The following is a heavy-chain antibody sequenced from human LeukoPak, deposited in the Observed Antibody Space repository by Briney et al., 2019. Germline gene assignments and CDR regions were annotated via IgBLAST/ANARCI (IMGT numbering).Heavy chain of an antibody. CDR1: GYTFTSYA. V-gene: IGHV1-3*01. D-gene: IGHD2-2*01. CDR3: ARGDVVVPAAIVGVENAFDI. Sequence: GASVKVSCKASGYTFTSYAMHWVRQAPGQRLEWMGWINAGNGNTKYSQKFQGRVTITRNTSISTAYMELSSLRSEDTAVYYCARGDVVVPAAIVGVENAFDIWGQGTMVTVSS. CDR2: INAGNGNT. J-gene: IGHJ3*02.